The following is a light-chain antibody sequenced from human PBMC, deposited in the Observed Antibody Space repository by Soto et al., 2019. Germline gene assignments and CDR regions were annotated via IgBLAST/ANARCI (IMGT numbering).Light chain of an antibody. V-gene: IGKV3-20*01. J-gene: IGKJ1*01. CDR3: QQYGRSPLT. Sequence: EIVLTQSPGTLSLSPGERATLSCRASQSVSSSYLAWYQQKPGQAPRLLIYGTSSSATGIPARFSGSGSGTDFTLTISRLEPEDFAVYYCQQYGRSPLTFGQGTKVEIK. CDR1: QSVSSSY. CDR2: GTS.